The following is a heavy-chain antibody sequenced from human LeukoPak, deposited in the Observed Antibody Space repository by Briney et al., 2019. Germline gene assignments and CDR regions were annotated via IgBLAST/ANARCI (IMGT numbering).Heavy chain of an antibody. D-gene: IGHD6-19*01. CDR3: ARREQWLVGDDY. Sequence: ASVKVSCTTSGYTFTNYDINWVRQATGQGLEWMGWMNPNGGHTGYAQKFQGRVTMTRDTSINTAYMELYNLRSDDTAVYYCARREQWLVGDDYWGQGTLVTVSS. J-gene: IGHJ4*02. V-gene: IGHV1-8*01. CDR1: GYTFTNYD. CDR2: MNPNGGHT.